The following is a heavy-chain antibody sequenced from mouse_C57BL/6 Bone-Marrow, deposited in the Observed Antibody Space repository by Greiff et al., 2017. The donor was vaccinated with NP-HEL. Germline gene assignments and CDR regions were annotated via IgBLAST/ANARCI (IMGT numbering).Heavy chain of an antibody. CDR1: GFSFNTYA. CDR3: VRQDLYFDY. J-gene: IGHJ2*01. Sequence: EVKLMESGGGLVQPKGSLKLSCAASGFSFNTYAMNWVRQAPGTGLEWVARIRSKSNNYATYYADSVKDRFTISRDDSESMLYLQMNNLKTEDTAMYYCVRQDLYFDYWGQGTTLTVSS. V-gene: IGHV10-1*01. CDR2: IRSKSNNYAT.